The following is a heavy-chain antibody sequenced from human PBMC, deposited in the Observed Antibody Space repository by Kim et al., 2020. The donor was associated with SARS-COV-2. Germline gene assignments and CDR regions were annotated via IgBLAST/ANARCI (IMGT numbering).Heavy chain of an antibody. CDR3: ARVGYSAGWYGDFDL. D-gene: IGHD6-19*01. CDR2: IHRSGGT. Sequence: SETLSLTCGVYDGSFSDYQWSWIRQSPGKGLEWIGEIHRSGGTNYNPSLESRLTISIDTPKNQFSLHLNSVTAADTAVYYCARVGYSAGWYGDFDLWGQGTLVTVSS. J-gene: IGHJ4*02. V-gene: IGHV4-34*01. CDR1: DGSFSDYQ.